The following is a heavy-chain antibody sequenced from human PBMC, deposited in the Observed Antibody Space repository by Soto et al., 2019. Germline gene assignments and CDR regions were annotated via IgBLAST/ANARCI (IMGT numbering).Heavy chain of an antibody. CDR2: ISFGRST. J-gene: IGHJ5*02. CDR1: GGSIIISNYY. CDR3: ARRPSYYNSSAYHAWFDP. Sequence: QLQLQESGPRLVKPSETLSLTCTVSGGSIIISNYYWGWIRQPPGKGLEWIASISFGRSTFYNPSLKSRVPISVDTANNQFSLEVTSVTAADTAVYYCARRPSYYNSSAYHAWFDPWGQGALVTVSS. V-gene: IGHV4-39*01. D-gene: IGHD3-22*01.